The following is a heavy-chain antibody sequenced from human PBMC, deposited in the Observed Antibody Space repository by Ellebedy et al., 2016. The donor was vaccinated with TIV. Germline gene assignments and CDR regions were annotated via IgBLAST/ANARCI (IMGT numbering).Heavy chain of an antibody. CDR1: GGTFSSYA. Sequence: ASVKVSCKASGGTFSSYAISWVRQAPGQGLEWMGGIIPIFGTANYAQKFQGRVTITADESTSTAYMELSSLRSEDTAVYYCARVPLPDYPPEAPFDYWGQGTLVTVSS. J-gene: IGHJ4*02. D-gene: IGHD4-11*01. CDR2: IIPIFGTA. CDR3: ARVPLPDYPPEAPFDY. V-gene: IGHV1-69*13.